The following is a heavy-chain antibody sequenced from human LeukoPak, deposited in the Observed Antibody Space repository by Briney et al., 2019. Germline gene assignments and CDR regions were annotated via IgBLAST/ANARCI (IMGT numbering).Heavy chain of an antibody. D-gene: IGHD6-13*01. CDR1: GFTFSSYA. Sequence: PGGSLRLSCAAPGFTFSSYAMSWARQAPGKGLEWVSAISGSGGSTYYADSVNGRFTISRDNSKNTLYLQMNSLRAEDTAVYYCAKDLRIAAADNFDYWGQGTLVTVSS. CDR3: AKDLRIAAADNFDY. CDR2: ISGSGGST. J-gene: IGHJ4*02. V-gene: IGHV3-23*01.